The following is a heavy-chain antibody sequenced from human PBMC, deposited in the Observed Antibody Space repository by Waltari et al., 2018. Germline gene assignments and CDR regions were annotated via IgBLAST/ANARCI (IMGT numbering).Heavy chain of an antibody. V-gene: IGHV3-30-3*01. CDR2: ISYDGSNK. D-gene: IGHD2-21*01. CDR1: GFTFSSYA. J-gene: IGHJ3*02. Sequence: QVQLVESGGGVVQPGRSLRLSCAASGFTFSSYAMHWVRQAPGKGLEWVAVISYDGSNKYYADSVKGRFTISRDNSKNTLYLQMNSLRAEDTAVYYCARADRYSGAFDIWGQGTMVTVSS. CDR3: ARADRYSGAFDI.